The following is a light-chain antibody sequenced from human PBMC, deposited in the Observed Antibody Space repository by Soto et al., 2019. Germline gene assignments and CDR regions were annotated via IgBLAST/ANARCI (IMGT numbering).Light chain of an antibody. CDR2: GNS. CDR1: SSNIGAGYD. CDR3: QSYDSSLSGYV. J-gene: IGLJ1*01. Sequence: QSVLTQPPSVSGAPVQRVTISCTGSSSNIGAGYDVHWCQQLPGTAPKLLIYGNSNRPSGVPDRFSGSKSGTSASLAITGLQAEDEADYYCQSYDSSLSGYVFGTGTKVTVL. V-gene: IGLV1-40*01.